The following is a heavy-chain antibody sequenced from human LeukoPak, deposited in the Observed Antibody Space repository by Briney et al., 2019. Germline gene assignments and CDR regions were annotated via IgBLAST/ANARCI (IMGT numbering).Heavy chain of an antibody. D-gene: IGHD3-22*01. J-gene: IGHJ1*01. Sequence: SVKVSCKASGGTFSSYAISWVRQAPGQGLEWMGGIIPIFGTANYAQKFQGRVTITTDESTSTAYMELSSLRSEDTAVYYCAREHPDSPLFQHRGQGTLVTVSS. V-gene: IGHV1-69*05. CDR2: IIPIFGTA. CDR3: AREHPDSPLFQH. CDR1: GGTFSSYA.